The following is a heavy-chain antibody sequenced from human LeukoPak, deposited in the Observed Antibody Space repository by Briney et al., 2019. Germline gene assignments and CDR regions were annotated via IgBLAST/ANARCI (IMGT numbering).Heavy chain of an antibody. CDR3: ARDETHFYGSGSSNWFDP. V-gene: IGHV4-59*12. D-gene: IGHD3-10*01. CDR1: GGSFTSYY. J-gene: IGHJ5*02. CDR2: IYYSGTT. Sequence: PSETLSLTCTVSGGSFTSYYWTWIRQTPGKGLAWIGYIYYSGTTIYNPSLKSRLTISLDTSKNQFSLNLSSVTAADTAVYYCARDETHFYGSGSSNWFDPWGQGILVTVSS.